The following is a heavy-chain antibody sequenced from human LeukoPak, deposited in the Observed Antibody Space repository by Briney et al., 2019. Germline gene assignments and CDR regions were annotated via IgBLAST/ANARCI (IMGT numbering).Heavy chain of an antibody. CDR2: IWYDGSNK. J-gene: IGHJ4*02. CDR3: ARSIHYYHFDY. D-gene: IGHD1-26*01. V-gene: IGHV3-33*01. CDR1: GFTFSSYG. Sequence: PGGSLRLSCAASGFTFSSYGMHWVRQAPGKGLEWVAVIWYDGSNKYYADSVKGRFTISRDNSKNTLYLQMNSLRAEDTAVYYCARSIHYYHFDYWGQGTLVTVSS.